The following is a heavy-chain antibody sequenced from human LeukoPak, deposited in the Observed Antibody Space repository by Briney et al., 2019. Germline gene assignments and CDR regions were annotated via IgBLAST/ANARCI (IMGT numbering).Heavy chain of an antibody. CDR3: ARAGSGYSFDI. D-gene: IGHD3-22*01. CDR2: IYNSGGT. Sequence: SETLSLTCAVSGGSISSGGYSWSWIRQPPGKGLEWIGYIYNSGGTNYNPSLKSRVTISVDTSKNQFSLKLSSVTAADTAVYYCARAGSGYSFDIWGQGTMVTVSS. V-gene: IGHV4-61*08. J-gene: IGHJ3*02. CDR1: GGSISSGGYS.